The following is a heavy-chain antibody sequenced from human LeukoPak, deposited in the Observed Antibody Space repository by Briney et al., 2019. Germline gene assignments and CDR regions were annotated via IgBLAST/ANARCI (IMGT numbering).Heavy chain of an antibody. J-gene: IGHJ4*02. D-gene: IGHD3-22*01. CDR3: ARPGYYYDSSGYYYRDY. Sequence: SETLSLTCTVSGGSIGSSNYDWGWIRQPPGKGLEWIGSIYYSGSTNYNPSLKSRVTISVDTSKNQFSLKLSSVTAADTAVYYCARPGYYYDSSGYYYRDYWGQGTLVTVSS. CDR1: GGSIGSSNYD. V-gene: IGHV4-39*01. CDR2: IYYSGST.